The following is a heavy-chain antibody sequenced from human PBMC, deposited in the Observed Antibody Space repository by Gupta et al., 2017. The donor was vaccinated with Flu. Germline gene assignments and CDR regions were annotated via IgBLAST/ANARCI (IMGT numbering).Heavy chain of an antibody. D-gene: IGHD2-2*01. Sequence: EVQLVESGGGLVKPGGSLRLSCAASGFTFSSYSMNWVRQAPGKGLEWVSSISSSSSYIYYADSVKGRFTISRDNAKNSLYLQMNSLRAEDTAVYYCASMVVVPAANYYYGMDVWGQGTTVTVSS. CDR1: GFTFSSYS. V-gene: IGHV3-21*01. CDR2: ISSSSSYI. J-gene: IGHJ6*02. CDR3: ASMVVVPAANYYYGMDV.